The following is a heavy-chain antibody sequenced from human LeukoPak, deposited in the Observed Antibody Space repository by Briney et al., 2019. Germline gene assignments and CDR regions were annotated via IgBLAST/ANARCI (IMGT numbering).Heavy chain of an antibody. V-gene: IGHV4-34*01. J-gene: IGHJ6*03. CDR2: INHSGST. D-gene: IGHD3-10*01. CDR1: GGSFSGYY. Sequence: KPSETLSLTCAVYGGSFSGYYWSWIRQPPGKGLEWIGEINHSGSTNYNPSLKSRVTISVDTSKNQFSLKLSSVTAADTAVYYCARRSSKSTKGSSGSYYYYMDVWGKGTTVTISS. CDR3: ARRSSKSTKGSSGSYYYYMDV.